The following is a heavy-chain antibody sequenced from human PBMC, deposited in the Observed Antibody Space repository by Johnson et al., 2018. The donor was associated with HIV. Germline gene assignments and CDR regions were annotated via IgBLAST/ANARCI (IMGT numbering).Heavy chain of an antibody. CDR3: AREFPYCSGGSCLPAAFDI. CDR1: GFTFNDYY. Sequence: QVQLVESGGGLVRPGGSLRLSCIVSGFTFNDYYMTWIRQGPGKGLEWVAVISYDGSNKYYADSVKGRFTISRDNSKNTLYLQMNSLRAEDTAVYYCAREFPYCSGGSCLPAAFDIWGQGTMVTVSS. D-gene: IGHD2-15*01. V-gene: IGHV3-30*14. CDR2: ISYDGSNK. J-gene: IGHJ3*02.